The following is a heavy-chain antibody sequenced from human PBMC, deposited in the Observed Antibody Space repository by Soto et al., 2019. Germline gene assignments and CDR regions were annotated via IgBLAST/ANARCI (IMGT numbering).Heavy chain of an antibody. J-gene: IGHJ4*02. Sequence: GGSLRLSYAASGFTFSSYSMNWVRQALGKGLEWVSYISSSSSTIYYADSVKGRFTISRDNAKNSLYLQMNSLRAEDTAVYYCARATVTIHFWGQGTLLKLSS. CDR1: GFTFSSYS. CDR3: ARATVTIHF. D-gene: IGHD4-4*01. V-gene: IGHV3-48*01. CDR2: ISSSSSTI.